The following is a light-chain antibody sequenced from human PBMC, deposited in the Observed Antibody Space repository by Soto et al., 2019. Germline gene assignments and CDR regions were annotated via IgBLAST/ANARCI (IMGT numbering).Light chain of an antibody. CDR2: GAS. J-gene: IGKJ1*01. CDR3: QQYGSSPRT. Sequence: EIVLTQSTGTLSLSPGERATLSCSASQSVSSSYLAWYQQKPGQAPRLLIYGASSRATGIPDRFSGSGSGTDFTLTISRLEPEDFEVYYCQQYGSSPRTFGHGTKVEIK. V-gene: IGKV3-20*01. CDR1: QSVSSSY.